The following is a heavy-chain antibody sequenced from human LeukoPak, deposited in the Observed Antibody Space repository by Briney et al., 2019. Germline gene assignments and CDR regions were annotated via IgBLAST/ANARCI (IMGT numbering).Heavy chain of an antibody. Sequence: GESLKISCKGSGYNFTSKWIGWVRQMPGNGLECIGIIYPGDSDTRYSPSFQGQVTISADKSISIAYLQWSSLKASDTAMYYCARYYHDSSDYSGRGSVYFDYWGQGTLVTVSS. V-gene: IGHV5-51*01. J-gene: IGHJ4*02. CDR3: ARYYHDSSDYSGRGSVYFDY. CDR2: IYPGDSDT. CDR1: GYNFTSKW. D-gene: IGHD3-22*01.